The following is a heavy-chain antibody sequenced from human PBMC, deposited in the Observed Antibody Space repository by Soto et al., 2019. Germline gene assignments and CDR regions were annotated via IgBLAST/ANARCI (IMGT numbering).Heavy chain of an antibody. Sequence: QVQLVQSGAEVKKPGSSVKVSCKASGGTFSSYTISWVRQAPGQGLEWMGRIIPILGIANYAQKFQGRVTITADKSTSTAYMDLSSLRSEDTAVYYCARGAVYRSAATWYGMAVWGHGTTVTVSS. V-gene: IGHV1-69*02. J-gene: IGHJ6*02. CDR2: IIPILGIA. D-gene: IGHD6-13*01. CDR3: ARGAVYRSAATWYGMAV. CDR1: GGTFSSYT.